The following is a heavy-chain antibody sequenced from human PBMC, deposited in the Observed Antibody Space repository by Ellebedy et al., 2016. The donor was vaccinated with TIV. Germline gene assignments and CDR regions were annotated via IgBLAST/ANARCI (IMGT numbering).Heavy chain of an antibody. D-gene: IGHD4-23*01. CDR1: GGTFSSYA. J-gene: IGHJ2*01. Sequence: AASVKVSCKASGGTFSSYAISWARQVPGQGLEWMGGIIPIFGTANYAQKFQGRVTITADESTSTAYMELSSLRSEDTAVYYCARTHDVTTVDWYFDLWGRGTLVTVSS. V-gene: IGHV1-69*13. CDR2: IIPIFGTA. CDR3: ARTHDVTTVDWYFDL.